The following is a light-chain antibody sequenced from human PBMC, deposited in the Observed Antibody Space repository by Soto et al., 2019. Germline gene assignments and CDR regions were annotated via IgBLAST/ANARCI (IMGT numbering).Light chain of an antibody. J-gene: IGKJ4*01. V-gene: IGKV3-20*01. CDR2: GAS. CDR3: QQYGTSLFT. CDR1: QSAYSSY. Sequence: ELVLTQSPCTLSLSPGDRATLSCRSSQSAYSSYFSWYQQKPGQAPRLLIYGASNRATGIPDRFSGSGPGTDFTLTISGLEPEDFAVYYCQQYGTSLFTFGGGTKVDIK.